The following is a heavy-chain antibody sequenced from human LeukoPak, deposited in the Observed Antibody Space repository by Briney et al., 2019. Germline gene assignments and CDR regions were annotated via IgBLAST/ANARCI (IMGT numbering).Heavy chain of an antibody. CDR3: AGGGPDAFDI. CDR1: GGSISSGGYS. Sequence: PSETLSLTCAVSGGSISSGGYSWSWIRQPPGKGLEWIGYIYHSGSTYYNPSLKSRVTISVDRSKNQFSLKLSSVTAADTAVYYCAGGGPDAFDIWGQGTMVTVSS. D-gene: IGHD3-16*01. J-gene: IGHJ3*02. V-gene: IGHV4-30-2*01. CDR2: IYHSGST.